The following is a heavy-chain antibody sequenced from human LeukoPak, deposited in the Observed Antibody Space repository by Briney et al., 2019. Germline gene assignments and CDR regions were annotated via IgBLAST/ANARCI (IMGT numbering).Heavy chain of an antibody. D-gene: IGHD4-11*01. Sequence: SQTLSLTCAISGDSVSSNSATWNWIRQSPSRGLEWLGRTYYRSKWYNDYAASVKSRITINPDTSKNQYSLQLNSVTPEDTAVYYCARGFPSNPVAFDFWGQGTMVTVSS. CDR3: ARGFPSNPVAFDF. V-gene: IGHV6-1*01. CDR1: GDSVSSNSAT. J-gene: IGHJ3*01. CDR2: TYYRSKWYN.